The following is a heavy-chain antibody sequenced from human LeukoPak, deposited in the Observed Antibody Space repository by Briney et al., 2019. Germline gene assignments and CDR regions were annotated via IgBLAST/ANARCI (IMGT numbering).Heavy chain of an antibody. CDR2: ISHDGGND. D-gene: IGHD3-10*01. CDR3: VRSPAYYNMDV. V-gene: IGHV3-30*04. Sequence: HPGGSLRLSCAASGLTFRNHAIHWVRQAPGKGLEWVTVISHDGGNDYYRDSVKGRFTISRDNSRNTVFLQINSLRPGDTAVYYCVRSPAYYNMDVWGKGTTVTVSS. CDR1: GLTFRNHA. J-gene: IGHJ6*03.